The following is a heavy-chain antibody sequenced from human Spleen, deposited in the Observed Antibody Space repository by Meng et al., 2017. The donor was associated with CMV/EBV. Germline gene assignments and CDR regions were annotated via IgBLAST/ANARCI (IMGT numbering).Heavy chain of an antibody. CDR1: GGSISSGDYY. CDR2: IYYSGST. Sequence: QVQLQQWGAGLLKPSETLSLTCAVSGGSISSGDYYWSWIRQPPGKGLEWIGYIYYSGSTYYNPSLKSRVTISVDTSKNQLSLKLSSVTAADTAVYYCARGVAAAAFDYWGQGTLVTVSS. J-gene: IGHJ4*02. V-gene: IGHV4-30-4*08. D-gene: IGHD6-13*01. CDR3: ARGVAAAAFDY.